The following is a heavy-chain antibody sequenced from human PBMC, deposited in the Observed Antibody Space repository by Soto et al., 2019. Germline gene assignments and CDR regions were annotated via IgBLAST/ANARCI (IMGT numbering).Heavy chain of an antibody. V-gene: IGHV3-23*01. CDR1: GFTFSTYG. CDR3: AKTRRYCTTTTCQYFYYDMDV. J-gene: IGHJ6*02. CDR2: ISGSGGST. Sequence: EVQLLESGGGLVQPGGSLRLSCAASGFTFSTYGMSWARQAPGKGLEWVSGISGSGGSTYYADSVKGRFTHSRDNSKNTLSLQMNSLRAEDTAIYYCAKTRRYCTTTTCQYFYYDMDVWGQGTTVIVSS. D-gene: IGHD2-2*01.